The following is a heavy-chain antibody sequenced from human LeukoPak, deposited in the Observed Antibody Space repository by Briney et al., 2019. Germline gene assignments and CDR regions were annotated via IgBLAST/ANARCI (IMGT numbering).Heavy chain of an antibody. CDR2: ISAYNGNT. CDR3: ARGGTSGWRTPNDDY. V-gene: IGHV1-18*01. CDR1: GYTFTSYG. D-gene: IGHD6-19*01. J-gene: IGHJ4*02. Sequence: ASVKVSCKASGYTFTSYGISWVRQAPGQGLEWMGWISAYNGNTNYAQKLRGRVTMTTDTSTSTAYMELRRLRSDDTAVYYCARGGTSGWRTPNDDYWGQGTLVTVSS.